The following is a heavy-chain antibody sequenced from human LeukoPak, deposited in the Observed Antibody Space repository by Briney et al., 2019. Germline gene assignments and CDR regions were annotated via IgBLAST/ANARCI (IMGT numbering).Heavy chain of an antibody. V-gene: IGHV3-53*01. D-gene: IGHD6-6*01. CDR3: ARSYSSSNLDAFDL. CDR2: ISSGGST. J-gene: IGHJ3*01. Sequence: GSLRLSCAASGFTVSTNYMSWVRQAPGKGLEWVSVISSGGSTYYADSVKGRFTISRDNSKNTLYLQMHSLRAEDTAVYYCARSYSSSNLDAFDLWGQGTVVTVSS. CDR1: GFTVSTNY.